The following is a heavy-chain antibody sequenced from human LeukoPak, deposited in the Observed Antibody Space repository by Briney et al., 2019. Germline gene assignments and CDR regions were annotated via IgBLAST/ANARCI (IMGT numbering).Heavy chain of an antibody. D-gene: IGHD4-17*01. V-gene: IGHV4-59*08. CDR1: GGSISNYY. CDR3: ARIDYGGLNWFDP. J-gene: IGHJ5*02. Sequence: SETLSLTCTVSGGSISNYYWSWIRQPPGKGLEWIGFVSYSGRTNYNPSLKSRVTISVDTSKNQFSLKLNSVTAADTAVYYCARIDYGGLNWFDPWGQGTLVTVSS. CDR2: VSYSGRT.